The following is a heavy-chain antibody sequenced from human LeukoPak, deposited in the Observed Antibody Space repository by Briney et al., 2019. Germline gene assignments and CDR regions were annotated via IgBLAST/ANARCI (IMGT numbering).Heavy chain of an antibody. D-gene: IGHD2/OR15-2a*01. J-gene: IGHJ4*02. CDR3: ASGPVVTNFYYFDY. V-gene: IGHV4-4*07. Sequence: SETLSLTCTVSGGSISSYYWSWIRQPAGKGLEWIGRIYTSGSTNYNPSLKSRVTISVDTSKSQFSLKLSSVTAADTAVYYCASGPVVTNFYYFDYWGQGTLVTVSS. CDR2: IYTSGST. CDR1: GGSISSYY.